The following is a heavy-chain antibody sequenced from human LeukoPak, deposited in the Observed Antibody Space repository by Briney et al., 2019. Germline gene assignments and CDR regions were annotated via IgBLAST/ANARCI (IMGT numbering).Heavy chain of an antibody. D-gene: IGHD3-10*01. J-gene: IGHJ3*02. CDR1: GGTFSSYA. V-gene: IGHV1-69*13. CDR3: ARENTRTMVRGVIVDAFDI. CDR2: IIPIFGTA. Sequence: SVKVSCKASGGTFSSYAISWVRQAPGQGLEWMGGIIPIFGTANYAQEFQGRVTITADESTSTAYMELSSLRSEDTAVYYCARENTRTMVRGVIVDAFDIWGQGTTVTVSS.